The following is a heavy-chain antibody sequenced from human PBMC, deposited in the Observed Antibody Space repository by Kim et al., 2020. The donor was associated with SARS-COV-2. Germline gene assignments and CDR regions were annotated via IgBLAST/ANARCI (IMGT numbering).Heavy chain of an antibody. Sequence: SETLSLTCAVYGGSFSGYYWSWIRQPPGKGLEWIGEINHSGSTNYNPSLKSRVTISVDTSKNQFSLKLSSVTAADTAVYYCARPGAYYYDTRAWFDPWGQGTLVTVSS. CDR3: ARPGAYYYDTRAWFDP. CDR1: GGSFSGYY. D-gene: IGHD3-22*01. V-gene: IGHV4-34*01. CDR2: INHSGST. J-gene: IGHJ5*02.